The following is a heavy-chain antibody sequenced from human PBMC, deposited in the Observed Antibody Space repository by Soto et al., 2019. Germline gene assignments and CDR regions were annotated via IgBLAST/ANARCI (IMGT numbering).Heavy chain of an antibody. CDR1: GFTFSSYA. D-gene: IGHD6-13*01. V-gene: IGHV3-23*01. Sequence: EVQLLESGGGLVQPGGSLRLSCAASGFTFSSYAMSWVRQAPGKGLEWVSAISGSFGSTYNADSVKGRFTISRDNSKNTLYLQMTSLRVEDTAVYYCAKETQSYSSTFFDYWGQGTLVTVSP. CDR3: AKETQSYSSTFFDY. J-gene: IGHJ4*02. CDR2: ISGSFGST.